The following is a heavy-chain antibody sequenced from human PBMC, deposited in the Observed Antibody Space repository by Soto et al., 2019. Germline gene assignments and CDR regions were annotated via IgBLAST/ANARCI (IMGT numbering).Heavy chain of an antibody. D-gene: IGHD3-10*01. Sequence: SETLSLTCAVYGGSFSGYYWSWIRQPPGKGLEWIGEINHSGSTNYNPSLKSRVTISVDTSKNQFSLKLSSVTAADTAVYYCARSYYYGSGSYAGNWFDPSGQGTLVTVSS. J-gene: IGHJ5*02. CDR2: INHSGST. CDR3: ARSYYYGSGSYAGNWFDP. CDR1: GGSFSGYY. V-gene: IGHV4-34*01.